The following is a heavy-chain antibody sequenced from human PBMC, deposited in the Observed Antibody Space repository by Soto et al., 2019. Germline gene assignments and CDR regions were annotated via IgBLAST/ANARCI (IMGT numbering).Heavy chain of an antibody. J-gene: IGHJ4*02. V-gene: IGHV3-23*01. CDR1: GFTFSSYA. Sequence: GGSLRLSCAASGFTFSSYAMSWVRRAPGKGLEWVSAISGSGGSTYYADSVKGRFTISRDNSKNTLYLQMNSLRAKDTAVYYCAKARENIVAYFDYWGQGTLVTVSS. D-gene: IGHD5-12*01. CDR2: ISGSGGST. CDR3: AKARENIVAYFDY.